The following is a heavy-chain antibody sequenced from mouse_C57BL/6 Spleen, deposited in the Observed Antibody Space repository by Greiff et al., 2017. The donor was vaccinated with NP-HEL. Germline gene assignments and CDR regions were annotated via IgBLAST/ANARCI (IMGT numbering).Heavy chain of an antibody. CDR3: ARDDGSSDY. V-gene: IGHV5-16*01. Sequence: DVQLVESEGGLVQPGSSMKLSCTASGFTFSDYYMAWVRQVPEKGLEWVANINYDGSSTYYLDSLKSRFIISRDNAKNILYLQMSSLKSEDTATYYCARDDGSSDYWGQGTTLTVSS. CDR1: GFTFSDYY. J-gene: IGHJ2*01. D-gene: IGHD2-3*01. CDR2: INYDGSST.